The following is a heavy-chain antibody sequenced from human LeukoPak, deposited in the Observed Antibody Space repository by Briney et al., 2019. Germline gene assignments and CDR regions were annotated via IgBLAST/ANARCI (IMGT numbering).Heavy chain of an antibody. CDR1: GYSFTGYY. J-gene: IGHJ6*03. D-gene: IGHD6-13*01. V-gene: IGHV1-2*02. CDR3: ARGDSAAADTYYYYYMDV. Sequence: ASVKVSCKASGYSFTGYYIHWVRQAPGQGLEWMGWINPNNGGTNQVQKFQGRVTMTRDTSINTAYMEVSSLRSDDTAVYYCARGDSAAADTYYYYYMDVWGKGTTVTVSS. CDR2: INPNNGGT.